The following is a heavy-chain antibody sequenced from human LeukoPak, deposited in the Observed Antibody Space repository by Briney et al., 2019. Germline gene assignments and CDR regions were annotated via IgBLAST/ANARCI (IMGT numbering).Heavy chain of an antibody. CDR2: IFYSGST. Sequence: SETLSLTCTVSGGSISSGDYSWSWIRQHPGKGLEWIGYIFYSGSTYYNPSLKSRLTISVDTSKNQFPLKLSSVTAADTAVYYCAREVWNIRNPGAWLDPWGQGSLVTVSS. CDR3: AREVWNIRNPGAWLDP. J-gene: IGHJ5*02. D-gene: IGHD1/OR15-1a*01. V-gene: IGHV4-31*03. CDR1: GGSISSGDYS.